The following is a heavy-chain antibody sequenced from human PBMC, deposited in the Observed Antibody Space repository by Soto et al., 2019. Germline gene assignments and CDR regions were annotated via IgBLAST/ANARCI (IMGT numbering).Heavy chain of an antibody. CDR3: ARAQLVSSWPVFDP. J-gene: IGHJ5*02. D-gene: IGHD6-13*01. CDR1: GFTFSSYG. V-gene: IGHV3-33*01. Sequence: GGSLRLSCAASGFTFSSYGMHWVRQAPGKGLEWVAVIWYDGSNKYYADSVKGRFTISRDNSKNTLYLQMNSLRAEDTAVYYCARAQLVSSWPVFDPWGQGTLVTVSS. CDR2: IWYDGSNK.